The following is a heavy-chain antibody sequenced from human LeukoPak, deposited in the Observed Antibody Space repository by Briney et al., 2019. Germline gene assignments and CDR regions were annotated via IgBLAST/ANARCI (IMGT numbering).Heavy chain of an antibody. CDR3: AVGSSPDAFDI. J-gene: IGHJ4*02. V-gene: IGHV4-59*07. CDR2: IYYSGST. Sequence: SDTLSLTCTVSGGSLSGHFWSWIRQPPGKGLEWIGYIYYSGSTNYNPSLKSRVTISVDTSKNQFSLKLSSVTAADTAVYYCAVGSSPDAFDIWGQGTLVTVSS. D-gene: IGHD6-13*01. CDR1: GGSLSGHF.